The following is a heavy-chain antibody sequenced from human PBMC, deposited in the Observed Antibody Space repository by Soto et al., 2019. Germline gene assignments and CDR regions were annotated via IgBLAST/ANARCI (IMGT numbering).Heavy chain of an antibody. D-gene: IGHD2-8*02. CDR2: IFFSGTT. Sequence: QVQLQESGPGLVKPSQTLSLACSVTGYSMERSGDYWSWIRQLPGQGLEWLGYIFFSGTTYYNPSFKSRVIMSVDTSRNQFFLNLTAGTAADTGVYYCARELLAPTRGWFDPWGQGTLV. J-gene: IGHJ5*02. V-gene: IGHV4-31*03. CDR1: GYSMERSGDY. CDR3: ARELLAPTRGWFDP.